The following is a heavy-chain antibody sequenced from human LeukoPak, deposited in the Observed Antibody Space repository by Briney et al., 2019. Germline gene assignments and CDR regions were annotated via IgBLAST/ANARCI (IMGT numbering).Heavy chain of an antibody. Sequence: GRSLRLSCAASGFTFSSYAMHWVRQAPGKGLEWVAVISYDGSNKYYADSVKGRFTISRDNSKNTLYLQMNSLRAEDTAVYYCARAPQTYYDILTDWTSFDYWGQGTLVTVSS. V-gene: IGHV3-30-3*01. CDR1: GFTFSSYA. CDR3: ARAPQTYYDILTDWTSFDY. D-gene: IGHD3-9*01. J-gene: IGHJ4*02. CDR2: ISYDGSNK.